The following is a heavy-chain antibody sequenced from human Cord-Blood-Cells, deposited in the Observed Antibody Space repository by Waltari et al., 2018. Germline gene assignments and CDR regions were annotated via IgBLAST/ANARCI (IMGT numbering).Heavy chain of an antibody. J-gene: IGHJ3*02. CDR1: GGSFSGYY. V-gene: IGHV4-34*01. Sequence: QVQLQQWGAGLLKPSETLSLTCAVYGGSFSGYYWSWIRQPPGKGLEWIGEINHSGSTNVTPSLKSRVTISVDTSKNQFSLKLSSVTAADTAVYYCARATSWGWGAFDIWGQGTMVTVSS. CDR3: ARATSWGWGAFDI. CDR2: INHSGST. D-gene: IGHD3-16*01.